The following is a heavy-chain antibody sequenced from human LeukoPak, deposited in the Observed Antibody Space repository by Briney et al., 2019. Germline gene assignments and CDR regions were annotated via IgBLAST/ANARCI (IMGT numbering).Heavy chain of an antibody. V-gene: IGHV5-51*01. Sequence: KVGESLKISCKGSGYSFTTYWIGWVRQLPGKGLEWMGIIYPSDSDTRYSPSFQGQVTISADKSINTAYLHWSSLKASDTAMYYCARRYGHYADYWGQGTLVTVSS. J-gene: IGHJ4*02. CDR1: GYSFTTYW. CDR2: IYPSDSDT. CDR3: ARRYGHYADY. D-gene: IGHD1-1*01.